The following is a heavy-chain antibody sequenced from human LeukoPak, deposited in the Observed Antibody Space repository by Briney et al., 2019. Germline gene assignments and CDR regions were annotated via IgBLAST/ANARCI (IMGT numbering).Heavy chain of an antibody. D-gene: IGHD3-22*01. CDR3: ARGLYYYDSSGYYGDTFDI. CDR1: RFTFSSYD. J-gene: IGHJ3*02. Sequence: RPGGSLRLSCAASRFTFSSYDMHWVRPPTGKGLEWVSGIGTTGDTYYPGSVKGRFTISRENAKNALYLQMNSLRAGDTAVYYCARGLYYYDSSGYYGDTFDIWGQGTMVIVSS. CDR2: IGTTGDT. V-gene: IGHV3-13*04.